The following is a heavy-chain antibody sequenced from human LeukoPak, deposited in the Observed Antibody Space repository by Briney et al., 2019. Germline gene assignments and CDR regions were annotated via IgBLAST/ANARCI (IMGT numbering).Heavy chain of an antibody. CDR2: IIPIFGIA. V-gene: IGHV1-69*04. CDR1: GGTFSSYA. D-gene: IGHD3-10*01. Sequence: ASVKVSCKASGGTFSSYAISWVRQAPGQGLEWMGRIIPIFGIANYAQKFQGRVTITADKSTSTAYMELSSLRSEDTAVYYCARLSGSAAGRLDPFDYWGQGTLVTVSS. J-gene: IGHJ4*02. CDR3: ARLSGSAAGRLDPFDY.